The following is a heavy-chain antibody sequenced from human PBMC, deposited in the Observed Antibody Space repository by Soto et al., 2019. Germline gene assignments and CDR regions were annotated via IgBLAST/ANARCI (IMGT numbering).Heavy chain of an antibody. CDR2: IYYSGST. Sequence: SETLSLTCTVSGGSISSYYWSWIRQPPGKGLEWIGYIYYSGSTNYNPSLKSRVTISVDTSKNQFSLKVSAVTAADTAVYYCARGPAGMATIRGNFDYWGQGTLVTVSS. CDR1: GGSISSYY. V-gene: IGHV4-59*01. CDR3: ARGPAGMATIRGNFDY. J-gene: IGHJ4*02. D-gene: IGHD5-12*01.